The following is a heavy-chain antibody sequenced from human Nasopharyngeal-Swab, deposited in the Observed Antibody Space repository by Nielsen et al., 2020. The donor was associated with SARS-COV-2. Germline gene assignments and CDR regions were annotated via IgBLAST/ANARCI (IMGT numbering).Heavy chain of an antibody. J-gene: IGHJ4*02. Sequence: SETPSLTCTVSGGSISSFYWSWIRQPPGKGLEWIGYIYYTGSTNYNPSLKSRVTISLDTSKNQFSLKLNSVTASDTAVYYCARVGRGASAGTDYWGQGTLVTVSS. CDR2: IYYTGST. CDR1: GGSISSFY. V-gene: IGHV4-59*13. D-gene: IGHD6-19*01. CDR3: ARVGRGASAGTDY.